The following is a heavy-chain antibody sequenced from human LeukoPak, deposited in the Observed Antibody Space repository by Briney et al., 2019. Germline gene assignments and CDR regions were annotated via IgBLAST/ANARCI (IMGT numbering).Heavy chain of an antibody. Sequence: ASVKVSCKASGGTFSSYAISWVRQAPGQGLEWMGGIIPIFGTANYAQKFQGRVTITTDESTSTAYMELSSLRSEDTAVYYCAKDPRYCSGGSCYLLYYFDYWGQGTLVTVSS. CDR3: AKDPRYCSGGSCYLLYYFDY. CDR2: IIPIFGTA. J-gene: IGHJ4*02. V-gene: IGHV1-69*05. D-gene: IGHD2-15*01. CDR1: GGTFSSYA.